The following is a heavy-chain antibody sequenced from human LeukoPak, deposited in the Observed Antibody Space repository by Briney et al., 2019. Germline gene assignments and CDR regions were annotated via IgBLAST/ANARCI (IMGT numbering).Heavy chain of an antibody. J-gene: IGHJ4*02. CDR3: ARGRHSGFDY. Sequence: GGSLRLSCAASGFIVSSIYMRWVRQAPGKGREWVSALYSGGGKYYTDSLKGRFTISRDKSKKTMYLQMNSLRAEDTPVYYCARGRHSGFDYWGQGTLVTVSS. CDR2: LYSGGGK. V-gene: IGHV3-66*01. CDR1: GFIVSSIY. D-gene: IGHD3-10*01.